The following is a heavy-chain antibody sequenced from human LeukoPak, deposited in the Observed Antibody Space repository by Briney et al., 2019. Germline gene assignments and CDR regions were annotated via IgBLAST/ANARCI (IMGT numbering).Heavy chain of an antibody. CDR3: ARGRTEHYDFWSGYYTTYYYGMDV. CDR1: GYTFSGYY. CDR2: INPNGGGT. Sequence: ASVTVSCKASGYTFSGYYMHWARQAPGQGLEWMGRINPNGGGTNYAQRLQGRVTMTSDTSISTAYMELSSLRSEDTAVYYCARGRTEHYDFWSGYYTTYYYGMDVWGQGTTVTVSS. J-gene: IGHJ6*02. D-gene: IGHD3-3*01. V-gene: IGHV1-2*06.